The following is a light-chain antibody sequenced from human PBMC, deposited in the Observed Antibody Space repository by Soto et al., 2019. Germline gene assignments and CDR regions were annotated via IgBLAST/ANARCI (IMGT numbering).Light chain of an antibody. CDR2: EGS. J-gene: IGLJ2*01. CDR3: CSYAGSSTFVV. Sequence: QSALTQPASVSGAPGQSITTSCTGTSSDVGSYNLVSWYQQHPGKAPKLMIYEGSKRPSGVSNRFSGSKSGNTASLTISGLQAEDEADYYCCSYAGSSTFVVFGGGTQLTVL. CDR1: SSDVGSYNL. V-gene: IGLV2-23*03.